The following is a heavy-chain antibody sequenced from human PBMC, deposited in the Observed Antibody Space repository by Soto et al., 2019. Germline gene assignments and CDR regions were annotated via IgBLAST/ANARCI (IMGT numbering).Heavy chain of an antibody. CDR3: AHRAVPGTYFFDY. D-gene: IGHD6-19*01. V-gene: IGHV2-5*02. Sequence: SGPTLVNPTQTLTLTCTLSGFSLDTSGVGVGWIRQPPGKTLEWPSLIYWDDDKRYNPSLSSRLTITKDTSKNQVVLTMTNMDPEDTATYYCAHRAVPGTYFFDYWGPGTLVTSPQ. CDR2: IYWDDDK. J-gene: IGHJ4*02. CDR1: GFSLDTSGVG.